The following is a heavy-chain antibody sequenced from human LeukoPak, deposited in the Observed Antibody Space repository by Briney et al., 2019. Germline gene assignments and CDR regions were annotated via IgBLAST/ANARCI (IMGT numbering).Heavy chain of an antibody. D-gene: IGHD3-3*01. CDR3: AGQIWSGYLILDY. Sequence: SETLSLTCAVYGGSFSGYYWSWIRQPPGKGLEWIGYIYYSGSTNYNPSLKSRVTISVDTSKNHFSLKLSSVTAADTAVYYCAGQIWSGYLILDYWGQGTLVTVSS. J-gene: IGHJ4*02. CDR2: IYYSGST. CDR1: GGSFSGYY. V-gene: IGHV4-59*08.